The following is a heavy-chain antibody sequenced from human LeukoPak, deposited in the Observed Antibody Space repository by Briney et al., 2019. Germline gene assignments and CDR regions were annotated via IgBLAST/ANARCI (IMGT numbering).Heavy chain of an antibody. CDR3: ARDPITVEMATILDY. J-gene: IGHJ4*02. V-gene: IGHV1-69*05. CDR1: GGTSSSYA. CDR2: IIPIFGTA. Sequence: ASVKVSCKASGGTSSSYAISWVRQAPGQGLEWMGGIIPIFGTANYAQKFQGRVTMTRDTSTSTVYMELSSLRSEDTAVYYCARDPITVEMATILDYWGQGTLVTVSS. D-gene: IGHD5-24*01.